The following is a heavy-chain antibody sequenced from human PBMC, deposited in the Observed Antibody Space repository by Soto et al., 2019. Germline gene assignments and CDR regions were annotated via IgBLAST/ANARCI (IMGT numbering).Heavy chain of an antibody. D-gene: IGHD3-3*01. V-gene: IGHV1-69*02. J-gene: IGHJ4*02. Sequence: SVKVSCKASGGTFNSYTISWVRQAPGQGLEWMGRIIPILGIANYAQKFQGRVTITADKSTSTAYMELSSLRSEDTAVYYCASVRYDFWSGYPRAPYFDYWGQGTLVTVSS. CDR2: IIPILGIA. CDR3: ASVRYDFWSGYPRAPYFDY. CDR1: GGTFNSYT.